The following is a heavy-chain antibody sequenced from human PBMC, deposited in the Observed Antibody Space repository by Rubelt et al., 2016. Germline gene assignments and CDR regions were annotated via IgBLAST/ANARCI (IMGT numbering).Heavy chain of an antibody. D-gene: IGHD1-14*01. Sequence: EVQLVESGGGLVKPGGSLRLSCAASGFTFSIYAMTWVRQAPGKGLEWVSTVSGGGDAAFYADSVKGRFTISKDNSRNTVYLQMNNLGVEDTAVYYCAKGAGDCDYWGQGALVTVSS. V-gene: IGHV3-23*04. CDR3: AKGAGDCDY. CDR2: VSGGGDAA. CDR1: GFTFSIYA. J-gene: IGHJ4*02.